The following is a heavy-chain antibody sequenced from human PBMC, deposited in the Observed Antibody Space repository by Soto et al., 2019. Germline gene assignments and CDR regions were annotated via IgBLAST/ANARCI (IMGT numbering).Heavy chain of an antibody. CDR3: ERNMDYYCGPGRGNGHGL. CDR2: INPKVGDT. CDR1: GYTFTAYY. Sequence: QVQLVQSGAEVKEPGDSVRVSCEASGYTFTAYYIHWVRQAPGQGLEWMGWINPKVGDTTYAQDFQGRVSMTRDMSISAVYMELSRLTSDDTAIYYCERNMDYYCGPGRGNGHGLWGQGTTVTVFS. D-gene: IGHD2-21*01. J-gene: IGHJ6*02. V-gene: IGHV1-2*02.